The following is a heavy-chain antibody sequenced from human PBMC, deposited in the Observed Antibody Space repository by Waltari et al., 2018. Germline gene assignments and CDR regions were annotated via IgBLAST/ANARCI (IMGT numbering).Heavy chain of an antibody. J-gene: IGHJ4*02. CDR2: VDPEDGET. D-gene: IGHD3-10*01. CDR1: GYTFTDYY. V-gene: IGHV1-69-2*01. CDR3: VTLDARKLWFGELWNY. Sequence: EVQLVQSGAEVKKPGATVKISCKASGYTFTDYYMHWVQQAPGKGLEWMGRVDPEDGETIYAEKFQGRVTITADTSTDTAYMELSSLRSEDTAVYYCVTLDARKLWFGELWNYWGQGTLVTVSS.